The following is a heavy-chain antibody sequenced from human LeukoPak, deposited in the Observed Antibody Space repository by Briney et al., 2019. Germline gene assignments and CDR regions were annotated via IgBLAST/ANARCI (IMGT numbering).Heavy chain of an antibody. CDR1: GFSFGKYW. Sequence: GGSLRLSCVASGFSFGKYWMSWVRQAPGKGLEWVANIKLDGSEKDYVDSVKGRFTISRDNTKNSLYLQMNSLRAEDTAVFYCARDQYDTWSRRGNFDSWGQGTLVIVSS. CDR3: ARDQYDTWSRRGNFDS. V-gene: IGHV3-7*03. D-gene: IGHD3/OR15-3a*01. CDR2: IKLDGSEK. J-gene: IGHJ4*02.